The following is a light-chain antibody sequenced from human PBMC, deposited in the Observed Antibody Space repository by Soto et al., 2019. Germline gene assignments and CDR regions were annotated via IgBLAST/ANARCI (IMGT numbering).Light chain of an antibody. V-gene: IGKV1-39*01. CDR1: QTISNN. Sequence: DIQMTQSPSSLSASVGDRVTITCRASQTISNNLNWYQQKPRKAPNLLIYAASSLQSGVPSRFSGSGSGTDFTLTITSLQREDFATYYCQQSYSDPITFGQGTRLDIK. J-gene: IGKJ5*01. CDR3: QQSYSDPIT. CDR2: AAS.